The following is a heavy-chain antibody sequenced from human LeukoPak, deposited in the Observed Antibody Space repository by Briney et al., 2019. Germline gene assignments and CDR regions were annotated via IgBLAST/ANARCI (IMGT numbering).Heavy chain of an antibody. J-gene: IGHJ4*02. CDR3: ASSDYGGNSGADY. Sequence: SEPLSLTCAVYGGSFIGYYWSWIRQPPGKGLEWIGEINHSGSTNYNPSLESRVTISVDTSKNQFSLKLSSVTAADTAVYYCASSDYGGNSGADYWGQGTLVTVSS. CDR2: INHSGST. CDR1: GGSFIGYY. V-gene: IGHV4-34*01. D-gene: IGHD4-23*01.